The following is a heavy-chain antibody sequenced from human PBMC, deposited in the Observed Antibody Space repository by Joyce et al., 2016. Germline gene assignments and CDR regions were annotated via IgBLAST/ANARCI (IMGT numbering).Heavy chain of an antibody. Sequence: EVQLVESGGGLVPPGGSLRLSCAASGFTFSSYDIHWVGQATEKGVEWVSGLRPSGDAYYMGSVRGRFTISRENAKNSVFLQMSSLGAGDSAVYFCARARVGADAFDIWGQGTVVTVSS. V-gene: IGHV3-13*01. D-gene: IGHD1-26*01. CDR3: ARARVGADAFDI. J-gene: IGHJ3*02. CDR2: LRPSGDA. CDR1: GFTFSSYD.